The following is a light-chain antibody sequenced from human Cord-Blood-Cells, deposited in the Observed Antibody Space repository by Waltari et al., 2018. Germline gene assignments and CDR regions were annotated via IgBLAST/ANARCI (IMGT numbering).Light chain of an antibody. V-gene: IGLV2-14*01. Sequence: QSALTQPASVSGSPGQSITISCTGTSSDVGGYNYVSWYQQHPGKAPKLMIYEVSNRPSGVSKRFSGSKSGNTASLTICGLQAEDEADYYCSSYTSSSTLDYVFGTGTKVTVL. CDR2: EVS. J-gene: IGLJ1*01. CDR1: SSDVGGYNY. CDR3: SSYTSSSTLDYV.